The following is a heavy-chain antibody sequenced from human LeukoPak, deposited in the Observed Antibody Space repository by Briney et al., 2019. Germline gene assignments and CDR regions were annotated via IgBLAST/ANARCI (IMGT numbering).Heavy chain of an antibody. CDR1: GGSFGGSLSGYY. V-gene: IGHV4-34*12. Sequence: PSETLSLTCAVHGGSFGGSLSGYYWSWVRQSPGKGLEWIGEIIHGGSSNYNPSFKSRVTMSLDPSTTQFSLNLASVTAADTAVYYCARERGYSYGYPHDYWGQGTLVTVSS. CDR2: IIHGGSS. D-gene: IGHD5-18*01. CDR3: ARERGYSYGYPHDY. J-gene: IGHJ4*02.